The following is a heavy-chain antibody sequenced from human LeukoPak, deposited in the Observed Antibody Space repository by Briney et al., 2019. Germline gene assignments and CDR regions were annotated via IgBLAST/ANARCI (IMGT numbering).Heavy chain of an antibody. CDR3: ARDHVPAAARCFDY. V-gene: IGHV3-30-3*01. J-gene: IGHJ4*02. Sequence: GGSLRLSCAASGFTFSSYAMHWVRQAPGKGLEWVAVISYDGSNKYYADSVKGRFTISRDNSKNTLYLQMNSLRTEATAVYYCARDHVPAAARCFDYWGQGTLVTVSS. D-gene: IGHD2-2*01. CDR2: ISYDGSNK. CDR1: GFTFSSYA.